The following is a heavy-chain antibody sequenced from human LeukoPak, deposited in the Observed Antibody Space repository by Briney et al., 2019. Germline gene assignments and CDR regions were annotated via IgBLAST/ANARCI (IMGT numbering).Heavy chain of an antibody. D-gene: IGHD3-10*01. V-gene: IGHV3-23*01. J-gene: IGHJ4*02. CDR3: APSRVTMVRGAPGY. Sequence: QAGGSLRLSCAASGFTFSSYAMSWVRQAPGKGLEWVSAISGSGGSTYYADSVKGRFTISRDNSKNTLYLQMNSLRAEDTAVYYCAPSRVTMVRGAPGYWGQGTLVTVSS. CDR1: GFTFSSYA. CDR2: ISGSGGST.